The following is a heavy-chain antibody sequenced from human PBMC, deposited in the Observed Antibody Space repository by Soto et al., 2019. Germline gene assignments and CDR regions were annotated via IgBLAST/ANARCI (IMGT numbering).Heavy chain of an antibody. V-gene: IGHV3-23*01. J-gene: IGHJ3*02. D-gene: IGHD3-10*01. CDR1: GLTFNSSV. CDR3: ARDRTYYYGSGSYYNPSFDI. Sequence: PGGSLRLSCAASGLTFNSSVMNWFRQAPGKGLELVSTISGSGGSTYYADSVEGRFTFSRDNSKNSLYLQMNSLRDEDTAVYYCARDRTYYYGSGSYYNPSFDIWGQGTMVTVSS. CDR2: ISGSGGST.